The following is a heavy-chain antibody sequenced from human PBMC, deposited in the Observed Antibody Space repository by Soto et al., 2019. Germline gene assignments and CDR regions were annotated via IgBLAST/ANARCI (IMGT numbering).Heavy chain of an antibody. D-gene: IGHD6-19*01. V-gene: IGHV4-4*07. CDR3: ARDEGGSGWYYFDY. CDR1: CGSISGYY. Sequence: SETLSLTCTVSCGSISGYYWSWIRQPSWKGLEWIGRIYTSERTNYNPSLKSRVTMSVDTSKNQFSLKLTSVTAADTAVYYCARDEGGSGWYYFDYWGQGTLVTVSS. J-gene: IGHJ4*02. CDR2: IYTSERT.